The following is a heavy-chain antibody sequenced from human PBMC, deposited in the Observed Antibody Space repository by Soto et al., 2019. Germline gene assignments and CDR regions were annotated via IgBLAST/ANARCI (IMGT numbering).Heavy chain of an antibody. CDR2: INTYNGNT. D-gene: IGHD3-16*01. CDR1: GYTFTRYG. V-gene: IGHV1-18*01. CDR3: AMVDVYVTPNPHDV. Sequence: QVQLVQSGAEVKNPGASVKVSCKASGYTFTRYGIGWARQAPGQGLEWMGWINTYNGNTNYSQNVQGRVTLTTDTPTSTAYMELRSLRSNDTAIYYCAMVDVYVTPNPHDVWGQGTTVIVSS. J-gene: IGHJ6*02.